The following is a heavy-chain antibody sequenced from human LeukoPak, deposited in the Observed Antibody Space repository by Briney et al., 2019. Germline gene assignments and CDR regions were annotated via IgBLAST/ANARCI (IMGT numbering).Heavy chain of an antibody. CDR2: IIPILGIA. V-gene: IGHV1-69*04. CDR1: GGTFSSYA. CDR3: ARGRGIAARPPFYFDY. Sequence: SVKVSCKASGGTFSSYAISWVRQAPGQGLEWMGRIIPILGIANYAQKFQGRVTITADKSTSTAYMELSSLGSEDTAVYYCARGRGIAARPPFYFDYWGQRTLVTVSS. D-gene: IGHD6-6*01. J-gene: IGHJ4*02.